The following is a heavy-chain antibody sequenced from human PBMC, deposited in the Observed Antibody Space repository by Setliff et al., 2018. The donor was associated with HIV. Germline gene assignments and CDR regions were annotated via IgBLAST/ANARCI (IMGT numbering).Heavy chain of an antibody. CDR3: ARDSAAWVTELGILGY. J-gene: IGHJ4*02. CDR2: VSYDAERK. Sequence: PGGSLRLSCAASGFTFRDYYMNWVRQAPGKGLEWVAVVSYDAERKYYADSVKGRFTISRDNPRNTVYLQMTGLRLDDTAVYYCARDSAAWVTELGILGYWGQGTLVTVSS. D-gene: IGHD3-3*01. V-gene: IGHV3-30*03. CDR1: GFTFRDYY.